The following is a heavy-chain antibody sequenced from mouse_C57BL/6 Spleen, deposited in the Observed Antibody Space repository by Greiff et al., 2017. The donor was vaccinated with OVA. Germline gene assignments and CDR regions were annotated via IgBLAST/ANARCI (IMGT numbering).Heavy chain of an antibody. CDR3: ARHGNYGYFDV. V-gene: IGHV1-9*01. D-gene: IGHD2-1*01. CDR2: ILPGSGST. Sequence: QVQLQQSGAELMKPGASVKLSCKATGYTFTGYWIEWVKQRPGHGLEWIGEILPGSGSTNYTEKFKGKATFTADTSSNTAYMQLSSLTTEDSAIYYCARHGNYGYFDVWGTGTTVTVSS. J-gene: IGHJ1*03. CDR1: GYTFTGYW.